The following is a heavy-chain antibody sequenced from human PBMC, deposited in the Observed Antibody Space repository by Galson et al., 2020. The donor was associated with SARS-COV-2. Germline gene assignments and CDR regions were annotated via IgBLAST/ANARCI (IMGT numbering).Heavy chain of an antibody. CDR1: GGSINTIDYY. J-gene: IGHJ4*02. V-gene: IGHV4-39*07. CDR3: AKAQWSSSRYYFDY. CDR2: LYYSGTT. D-gene: IGHD6-13*01. Sequence: SETLSLTCTVSGGSINTIDYYWAWLRQPPGQGLEWIGSLYYSGTTYYNPSIKSRVTISLDMPKNQVSLKLSSMTAADTAVYYCAKAQWSSSRYYFDYWGQGTLVTVSS.